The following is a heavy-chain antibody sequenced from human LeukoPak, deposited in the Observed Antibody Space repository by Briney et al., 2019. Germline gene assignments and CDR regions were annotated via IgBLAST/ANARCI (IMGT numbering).Heavy chain of an antibody. CDR3: AIAPDDYDFWSGPFDY. CDR2: ISAYSGNT. CDR1: GYTFTNYG. D-gene: IGHD3-3*01. V-gene: IGHV1-18*01. J-gene: IGHJ4*02. Sequence: ASVKVSCKASGYTFTNYGISWVRQAPGKGLEWMGWISAYSGNTNYAQNLQGRVTMTTDTSTSTAYMELRSLRSDDTAVYYCAIAPDDYDFWSGPFDYWGRGTLVTVSS.